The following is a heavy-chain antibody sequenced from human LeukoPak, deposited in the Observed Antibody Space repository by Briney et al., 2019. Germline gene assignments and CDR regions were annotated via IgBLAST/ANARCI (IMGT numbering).Heavy chain of an antibody. J-gene: IGHJ4*02. CDR2: ISSSSSYI. CDR1: GFTFSSYS. CDR3: AREVYLRYSSGFN. V-gene: IGHV3-21*01. Sequence: GGSLRLSCAASGFTFSSYSMNWVRQAPGKGLEWISSISSSSSYIYYADSVKGRFTISRDNAKNSLYLQMNGLRAEDTAVYYCAREVYLRYSSGFNWGQGTLVTVSS. D-gene: IGHD6-19*01.